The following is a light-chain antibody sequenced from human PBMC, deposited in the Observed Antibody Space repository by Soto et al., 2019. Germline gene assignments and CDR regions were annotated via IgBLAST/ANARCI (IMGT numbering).Light chain of an antibody. V-gene: IGLV3-21*04. CDR2: SDP. J-gene: IGLJ2*01. Sequence: SSELTQPPSVSVAPGKTARISCGGNNIGSKSVHWYQRKPGQAPVLVIYSDPDLPSVLPERFSGSNSGNTATLTISRVEAGDEADYYCQVWDSSSAHVVFGGGTKLTVL. CDR1: NIGSKS. CDR3: QVWDSSSAHVV.